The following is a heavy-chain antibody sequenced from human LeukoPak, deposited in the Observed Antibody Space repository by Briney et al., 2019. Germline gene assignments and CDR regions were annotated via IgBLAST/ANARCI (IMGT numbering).Heavy chain of an antibody. Sequence: ASVKVSCKASGYTFTGYYMHWVRQAPGQGLEWMGWINPNSGGTNYAQKFQGRVTMTRDTSISTAYMELSRLRSDDTAVYYCARDLLGSYSFDYWGEGTTVTISS. CDR3: ARDLLGSYSFDY. D-gene: IGHD3-10*01. CDR2: INPNSGGT. CDR1: GYTFTGYY. J-gene: IGHJ4*03. V-gene: IGHV1-2*02.